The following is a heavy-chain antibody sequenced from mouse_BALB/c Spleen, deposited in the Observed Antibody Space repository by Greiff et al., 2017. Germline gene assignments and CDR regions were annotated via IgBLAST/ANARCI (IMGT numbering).Heavy chain of an antibody. CDR1: GFTFSSFG. V-gene: IGHV5-17*02. J-gene: IGHJ3*01. D-gene: IGHD2-3*01. Sequence: EVQLQESGGGLVQPGGSRKLSCAASGFTFSSFGMHWVRQAPEKGLEWVAYISSGSSTIYYADTVKGRFTISRDNPKNTLFLQMTSLRSEDTAMYYCARSIYDGYPFAYWGQGTLVTVSA. CDR3: ARSIYDGYPFAY. CDR2: ISSGSSTI.